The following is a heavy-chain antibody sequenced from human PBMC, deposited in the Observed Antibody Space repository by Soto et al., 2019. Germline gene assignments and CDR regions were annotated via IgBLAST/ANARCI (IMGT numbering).Heavy chain of an antibody. D-gene: IGHD6-19*01. J-gene: IGHJ4*02. Sequence: PGGSLRLSCAASGFTVSSNYMNWVRQAPGKGLEWVSIIYSGDSTYYVESVKGRFTISRDNAKNSLFLQMNSLRGEDTAVYYCAKGQWLDDNWGLGTLVTVSS. CDR3: AKGQWLDDN. CDR1: GFTVSSNY. V-gene: IGHV3-66*01. CDR2: IYSGDST.